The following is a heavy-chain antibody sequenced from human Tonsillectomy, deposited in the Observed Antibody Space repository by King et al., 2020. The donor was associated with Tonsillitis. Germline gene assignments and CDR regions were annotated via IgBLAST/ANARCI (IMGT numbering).Heavy chain of an antibody. J-gene: IGHJ4*02. CDR1: GFTVSSTY. CDR3: ARAYSDHIRYFDA. V-gene: IGHV3-66*01. Sequence: QLVQSGGGLVQPGGSLRLSCAVSGFTVSSTYMSWVRQAPGKGLEWVSGICSSGDTAYADPVKGRFTISTDSSKNTLYLQMKSMRVEDTAVYYCARAYSDHIRYFDAWGLGTLVTVSS. D-gene: IGHD3-9*01. CDR2: ICSSGDT.